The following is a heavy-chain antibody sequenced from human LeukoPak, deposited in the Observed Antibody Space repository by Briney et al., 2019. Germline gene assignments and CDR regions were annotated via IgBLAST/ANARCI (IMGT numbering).Heavy chain of an antibody. CDR3: AKDRKLRYCYWLLYFEY. J-gene: IGHJ4*02. CDR2: ISGSGGST. Sequence: GGSLRLSCAASGFTFSSYAMSWVRQAPGKGLEWVSAISGSGGSTYYADSVKGRFTISRDNSKNTLYLQMNSLRAEDTAVYYCAKDRKLRYCYWLLYFEYWGQGTLVTVSS. D-gene: IGHD3-9*01. CDR1: GFTFSSYA. V-gene: IGHV3-23*01.